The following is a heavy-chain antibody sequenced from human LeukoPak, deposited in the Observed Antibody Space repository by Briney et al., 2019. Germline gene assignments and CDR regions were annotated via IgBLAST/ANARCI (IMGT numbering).Heavy chain of an antibody. CDR1: GGSISSYY. D-gene: IGHD2-15*01. CDR2: IYYRGST. V-gene: IGHV4-59*01. J-gene: IGHJ4*02. CDR3: ARDGGYCSGGSCYGY. Sequence: SETLSLTCTVSGGSISSYYWSWIRQPRGKGREWIGYIYYRGSTNYNPSLKRRVTISVETSNTQFSLKLSSVTAADTAVYYCARDGGYCSGGSCYGYWGQGTLVTVSS.